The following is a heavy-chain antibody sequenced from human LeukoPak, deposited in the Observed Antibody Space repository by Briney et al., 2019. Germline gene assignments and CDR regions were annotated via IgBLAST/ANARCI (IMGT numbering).Heavy chain of an antibody. Sequence: SETLSLTCTVSGGSISSYYWSWIRQPAGKGLEWIGRIYTSGSTNYNPSLKSQVTMSVDTSKNQFSLKPSSVTAADTAVYYCARDQYYYDCSGYLFDYWGQGTLVTVSS. CDR1: GGSISSYY. CDR3: ARDQYYYDCSGYLFDY. CDR2: IYTSGST. J-gene: IGHJ4*02. D-gene: IGHD3-22*01. V-gene: IGHV4-4*07.